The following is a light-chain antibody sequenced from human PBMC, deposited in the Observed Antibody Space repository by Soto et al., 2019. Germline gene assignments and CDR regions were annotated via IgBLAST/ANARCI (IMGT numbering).Light chain of an antibody. CDR2: AAS. CDR3: QQSYNSPQT. V-gene: IGKV1-39*01. J-gene: IGKJ1*01. CDR1: QTIMTY. Sequence: IQMAQSPSSLSASVGDEVTITCRASQTIMTYLNWYQLKPGKPPRLLIYAASSLQSGVPSRFSGSGSGTDFTLTISSLQPEDFATYSCQQSYNSPQTFARGTKVDIK.